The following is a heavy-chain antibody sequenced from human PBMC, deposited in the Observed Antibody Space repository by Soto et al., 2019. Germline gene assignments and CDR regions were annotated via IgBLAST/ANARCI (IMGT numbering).Heavy chain of an antibody. V-gene: IGHV3-48*01. CDR3: AREYDILNWFEP. D-gene: IGHD3-9*01. J-gene: IGHJ5*02. CDR2: ISSSSSTI. CDR1: GFTFSSYS. Sequence: GGSLRISCAASGFTFSSYSMNWVRQAPGKGLEWASYISSSSSTIYYADSVKGRFTISRDNAKNSLYLQMNSLRAEDTAVYYCAREYDILNWFEPWGQGTLVTVSS.